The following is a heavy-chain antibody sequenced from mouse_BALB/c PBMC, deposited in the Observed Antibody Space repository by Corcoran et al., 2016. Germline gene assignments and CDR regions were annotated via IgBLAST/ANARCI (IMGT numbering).Heavy chain of an antibody. CDR3: ARGNYRSYYYAMDY. J-gene: IGHJ4*01. CDR1: GYTFTNYG. V-gene: IGHV9-3-1*01. CDR2: INTYTGEP. Sequence: QIQLVQSGPELKKPGETVEISCKASGYTFTNYGMNWVKQAPGKGLKWMGWINTYTGEPTYADDFKGRFAFSLETSASTAYLQINNLKNEDTATYFCARGNYRSYYYAMDYWGQGTSVTVSS. D-gene: IGHD2-14*01.